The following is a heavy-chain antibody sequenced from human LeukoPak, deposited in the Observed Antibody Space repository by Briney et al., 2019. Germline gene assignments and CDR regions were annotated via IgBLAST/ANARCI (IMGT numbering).Heavy chain of an antibody. J-gene: IGHJ4*02. CDR2: ISISGDTT. CDR1: GFHFGSHA. D-gene: IGHD4/OR15-4a*01. V-gene: IGHV3-23*01. Sequence: GESLRLSCEVSGFHFGSHAMSWVRQAPGGGLEWVSGISISGDTTYYADSVQGRFIISRDNSKNTVYLQMYSLRVDDTAVYYCANEEVPNDYWGQGTLVTVSS. CDR3: ANEEVPNDY.